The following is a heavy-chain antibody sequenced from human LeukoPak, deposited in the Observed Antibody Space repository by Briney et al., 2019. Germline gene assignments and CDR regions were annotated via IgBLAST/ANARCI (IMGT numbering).Heavy chain of an antibody. D-gene: IGHD3-3*01. CDR3: AREGGGITIFGVGPSNWFDP. J-gene: IGHJ5*02. V-gene: IGHV1-18*01. CDR1: GYTFTSYG. CDR2: ISAYNGNT. Sequence: ASVKVSCKASGYTFTSYGISWVRQAPGQGLEWMGWISAYNGNTNYAQKLQGRVTMTTDTSTSTAYMELSSLRSEDTAVYYCAREGGGITIFGVGPSNWFDPWGQGTLVTVSS.